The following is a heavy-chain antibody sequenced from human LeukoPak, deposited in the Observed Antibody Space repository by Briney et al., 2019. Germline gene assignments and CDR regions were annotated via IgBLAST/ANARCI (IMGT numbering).Heavy chain of an antibody. J-gene: IGHJ4*02. Sequence: GGSLRLSCAASGFIFSEHAMHWVRQAPGKGLEWVSSVGSADKTFYTDSVKGRFSISRDDSKNTLYLQMNSLRAEDTAVYYCARGVVNPSDLDYWGQGTLVTVSS. CDR1: GFIFSEHA. CDR3: ARGVVNPSDLDY. CDR2: VGSADKT. V-gene: IGHV3-23*01. D-gene: IGHD4-23*01.